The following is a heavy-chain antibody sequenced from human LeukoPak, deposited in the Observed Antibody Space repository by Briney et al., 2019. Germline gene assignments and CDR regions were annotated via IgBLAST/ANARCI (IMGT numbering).Heavy chain of an antibody. J-gene: IGHJ2*01. CDR1: GGSISSYY. V-gene: IGHV4-59*01. CDR2: IYYSGST. CDR3: AKESTSYHWYFDL. Sequence: SETLSLTCTVSGGSISSYYWSWIRQPPGEGLEWIGYIYYSGSTNYNPSLKSRVTISVDTSKNQFSLKLSSVTPADTAVYYCAKESTSYHWYFDLWGRGTLVTVSS.